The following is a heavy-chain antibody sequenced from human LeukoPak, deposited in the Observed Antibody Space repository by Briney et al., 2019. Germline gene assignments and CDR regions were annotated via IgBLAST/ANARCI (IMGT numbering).Heavy chain of an antibody. J-gene: IGHJ5*02. CDR1: GYTFTSYD. V-gene: IGHV1-8*01. Sequence: GASVKVSCKASGYTFTSYDINWVRQATGQGLEWMGWMNPNSGNTGYAQKFQGRVTMTRNTSISTAYMELSSLRSEDTAVYYCARSYYYDISGYYNWFDPWGQGTLVTVSS. CDR3: ARSYYYDISGYYNWFDP. CDR2: MNPNSGNT. D-gene: IGHD3-22*01.